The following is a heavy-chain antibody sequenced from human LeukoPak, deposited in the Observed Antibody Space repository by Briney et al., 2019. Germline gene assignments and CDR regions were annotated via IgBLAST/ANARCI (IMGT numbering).Heavy chain of an antibody. D-gene: IGHD6-6*01. Sequence: GGSLRLSCAGSGFPFSGYSMNWVRQTLGKGLEWVSSMSILSGITYYAESVKGRFTVSRDNAKNLLHLQMNSLRVEDTAIYYCAREFEYSTSGAGYWGQGTLVTVSS. V-gene: IGHV3-21*01. CDR3: AREFEYSTSGAGY. CDR2: MSILSGIT. J-gene: IGHJ4*02. CDR1: GFPFSGYS.